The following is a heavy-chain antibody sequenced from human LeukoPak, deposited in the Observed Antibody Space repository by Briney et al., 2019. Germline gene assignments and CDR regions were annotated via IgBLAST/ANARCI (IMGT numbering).Heavy chain of an antibody. CDR3: ARDRAMVRGTGFDC. Sequence: SSQTLSLTCTVSGGSISSGSYYWSWIRQPAGKGLEWIGRIYTSGSTNYNPSLKSRVTISVDTSKNQFSLKLSSVTAADTAVYYCARDRAMVRGTGFDCWGQGTLVTVSS. D-gene: IGHD3-10*01. J-gene: IGHJ4*02. CDR2: IYTSGST. CDR1: GGSISSGSYY. V-gene: IGHV4-61*02.